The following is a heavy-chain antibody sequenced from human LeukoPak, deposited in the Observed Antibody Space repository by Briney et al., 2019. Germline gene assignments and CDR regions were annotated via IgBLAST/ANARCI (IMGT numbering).Heavy chain of an antibody. CDR1: GFTFSRYW. Sequence: GGSLRLSCAASGFTFSRYWMHWVRQAPGKGLVWVSRTNSDGSSTSYADSVKGRFTISRDNAKNTLYLQMNSLRAEDTAVYYCARSFHFDSSAYSSAFDYWGQGTLVTVSS. D-gene: IGHD3-22*01. V-gene: IGHV3-74*01. J-gene: IGHJ4*02. CDR2: TNSDGSST. CDR3: ARSFHFDSSAYSSAFDY.